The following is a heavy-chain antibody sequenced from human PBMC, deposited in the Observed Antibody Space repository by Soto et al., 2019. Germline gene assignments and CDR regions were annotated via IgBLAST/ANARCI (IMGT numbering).Heavy chain of an antibody. V-gene: IGHV3-23*01. D-gene: IGHD6-19*01. Sequence: VGSRRLSCAASGFTFRTYAINWVLQAPWKGLEWFSVISGSGVGAYYADSVQVLFTISRDNSKNTLYLQMNSLRADDTAIYYCVPEGSGSYSRGSFDCWGRGTMVTVSS. J-gene: IGHJ3*01. CDR1: GFTFRTYA. CDR2: ISGSGVGA. CDR3: VPEGSGSYSRGSFDC.